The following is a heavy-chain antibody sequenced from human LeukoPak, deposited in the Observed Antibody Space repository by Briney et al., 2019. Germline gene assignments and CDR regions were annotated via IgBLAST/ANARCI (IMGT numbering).Heavy chain of an antibody. CDR3: ARLGYYDILTGYYGPDLNWFDP. Sequence: GGSLRLSCTASGFTFGDYAMSWFRQAPGKGLEWVGFIRSKAYGGTTEYAASVKGRFTISRDDSKSIAYLQMNSLKTEDTAVYYCARLGYYDILTGYYGPDLNWFDPWGQGTLVTVSS. J-gene: IGHJ5*02. CDR1: GFTFGDYA. V-gene: IGHV3-49*03. CDR2: IRSKAYGGTT. D-gene: IGHD3-9*01.